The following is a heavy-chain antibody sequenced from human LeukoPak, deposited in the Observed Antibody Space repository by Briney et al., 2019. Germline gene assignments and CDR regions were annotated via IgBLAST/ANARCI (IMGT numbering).Heavy chain of an antibody. V-gene: IGHV3-23*01. CDR2: IFPSGGGI. CDR3: ATYRQVLLPFES. Sequence: GSLRLSCAASGFTFSTFAMIWVRQPPGKGLEWVSSIFPSGGGIHYADSVRGRFTISRDNSKSTLSLQMNSLRAEDTAIYYCATYRQVLLPFESWGQGTLVTVSS. D-gene: IGHD2-8*02. J-gene: IGHJ4*02. CDR1: GFTFSTFA.